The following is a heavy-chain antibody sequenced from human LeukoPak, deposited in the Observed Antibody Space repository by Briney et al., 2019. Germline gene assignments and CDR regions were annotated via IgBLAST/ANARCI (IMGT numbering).Heavy chain of an antibody. CDR3: GTDCHDSWSLFGLYG. V-gene: IGHV3-53*01. CDR1: GFTVSSNN. CDR2: PYIGGST. J-gene: IGHJ6*02. D-gene: IGHD3-3*01. Sequence: AGTLSLTCAASGFTVSSNNLIWGRQGQGQGRGGVSIPYIGGSTYYEDSVKSRFIISRENTNNTMYLQIRSLRAEDPAVYYCGTDCHDSWSLFGLYGWGEGTTV.